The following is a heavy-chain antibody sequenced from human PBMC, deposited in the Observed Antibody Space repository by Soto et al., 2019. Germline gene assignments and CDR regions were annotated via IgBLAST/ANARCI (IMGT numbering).Heavy chain of an antibody. CDR1: GFTFRNYD. J-gene: IGHJ6*02. Sequence: EVQLVESGGGLVQPGGSLRLSCEASGFTFRNYDMHWVRQGTGKGLEWVSGISAAGDPDYADSVEGRFTIFRENAQNSFFLQMNSLRVGVTAVYYCARTDRDFYGLDVWGQGTTVIVSS. V-gene: IGHV3-13*05. CDR2: ISAAGDP. CDR3: ARTDRDFYGLDV.